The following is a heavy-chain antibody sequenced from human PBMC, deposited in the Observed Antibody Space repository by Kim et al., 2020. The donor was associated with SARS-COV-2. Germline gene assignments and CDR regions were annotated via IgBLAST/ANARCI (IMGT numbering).Heavy chain of an antibody. Sequence: ASVKVSCKASGFTFSDRYMHWVRQAPGQGLEWMGLINPTNGNTWYAQKFQGRITMTGATSTDTIYMELNSLKSDDSALYYGCRMASSGSVDYWGQGTLGT. CDR1: GFTFSDRY. CDR2: INPTNGNT. J-gene: IGHJ4*02. CDR3: CRMASSGSVDY. D-gene: IGHD6-19*01. V-gene: IGHV1-46*03.